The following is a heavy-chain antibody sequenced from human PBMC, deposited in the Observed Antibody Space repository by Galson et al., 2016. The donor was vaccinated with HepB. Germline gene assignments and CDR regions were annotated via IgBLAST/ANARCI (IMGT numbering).Heavy chain of an antibody. CDR3: TTEDTWELQNFFDY. V-gene: IGHV3-15*01. CDR1: GFTFSNAW. J-gene: IGHJ4*03. D-gene: IGHD1-26*01. CDR2: IKSKTDGGTT. Sequence: SLRLSCAASGFTFSNAWMSWVRQAPGKGLEWVGRIKSKTDGGTTDYAAPVKGRFTISRDDSKNTLYLQMNSLKTEDTAVYFCTTEDTWELQNFFDYWGKGITVTVSS.